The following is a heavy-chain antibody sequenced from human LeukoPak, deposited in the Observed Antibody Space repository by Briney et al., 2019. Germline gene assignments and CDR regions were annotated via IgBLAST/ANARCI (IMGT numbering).Heavy chain of an antibody. CDR1: GFTFSSYE. V-gene: IGHV3-48*03. J-gene: IGHJ3*01. CDR2: ITNSGNTI. Sequence: PGGSLRLSCAASGFTFSSYEMNWVRQAPGKWLEWISYITNSGNTIYYADSVKGRFTISRDDAKNSLYLQMNSLRAEDTAVYYCARPRIMVFGVVPWAFDVWGQGTMVTVSS. CDR3: ARPRIMVFGVVPWAFDV. D-gene: IGHD3-3*01.